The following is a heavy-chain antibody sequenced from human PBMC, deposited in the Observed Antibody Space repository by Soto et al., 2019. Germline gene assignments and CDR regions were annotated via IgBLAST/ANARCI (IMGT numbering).Heavy chain of an antibody. CDR3: TSPVVTLDY. CDR1: GFTFSGSA. CDR2: IRSKANSYAT. Sequence: GGSLRLSCAASGFTFSGSAMHWVRQASGKGLEWVGRIRSKANSYATAYAASVKGRFTISRDDSKNTAYLQMNSPKTEDTAVYYCTSPVVTLDYWGHGTLVTVSS. J-gene: IGHJ4*01. D-gene: IGHD2-21*02. V-gene: IGHV3-73*01.